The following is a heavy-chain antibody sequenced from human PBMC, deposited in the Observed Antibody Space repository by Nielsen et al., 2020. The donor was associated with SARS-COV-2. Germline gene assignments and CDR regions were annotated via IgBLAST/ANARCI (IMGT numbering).Heavy chain of an antibody. CDR3: ARETYYSDSSEPPYNWFDP. Sequence: ASVKVSCKASGYTFTSYDINWVRQATGQGLEWMGIINPSGGSTSYAQKFQGRVTMTRDTSTSTVYMELSSLRSEDTAVYYCARETYYSDSSEPPYNWFDPWGQGTLVTVSS. CDR1: GYTFTSYD. CDR2: INPSGGST. J-gene: IGHJ5*02. D-gene: IGHD3-22*01. V-gene: IGHV1-46*01.